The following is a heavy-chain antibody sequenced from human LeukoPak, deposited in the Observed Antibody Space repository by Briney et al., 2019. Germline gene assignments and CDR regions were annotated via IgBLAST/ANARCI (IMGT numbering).Heavy chain of an antibody. Sequence: SVKVSCKASGYTFTSYAMHWVRQAPGQGLEWMGRIIPMLGIVNYARKFQGRVTINADKSTSTAYMELSSLRSEDTAVHYCARDLEYCSGGSCYYFDYWGQGTLVTVSS. D-gene: IGHD2-15*01. CDR2: IIPMLGIV. J-gene: IGHJ4*02. CDR1: GYTFTSYA. CDR3: ARDLEYCSGGSCYYFDY. V-gene: IGHV1-69*04.